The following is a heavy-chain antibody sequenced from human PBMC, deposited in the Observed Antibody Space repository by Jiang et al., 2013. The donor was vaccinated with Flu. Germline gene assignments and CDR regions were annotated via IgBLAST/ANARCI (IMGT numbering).Heavy chain of an antibody. V-gene: IGHV3-30-3*01. CDR3: ARDIVAPEYYFDY. Sequence: VQLLESGGGVVQPGRSLRLSCAASGFTFSRYSMHWVRQAPGKGLEWVAFISDDGSNRSYADSVKGRFIISRDNSKNTLFLQMNSLRPEDTAVYYCARDIVAPEYYFDYWGQG. D-gene: IGHD5-12*01. CDR1: GFTFSRYS. J-gene: IGHJ4*02. CDR2: ISDDGSNR.